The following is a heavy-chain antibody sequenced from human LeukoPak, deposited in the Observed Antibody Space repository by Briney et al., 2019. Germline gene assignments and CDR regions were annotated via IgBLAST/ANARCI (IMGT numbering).Heavy chain of an antibody. CDR1: GFTFSSSW. D-gene: IGHD3-10*01. V-gene: IGHV3-7*01. CDR2: IRQDGSQK. J-gene: IGHJ5*02. CDR3: AREVYGSGSYYSSPFDP. Sequence: GGSLRLSCTTSGFTFSSSWMSWVRQAPGRGLDWVARIRQDGSQKYYADSVKGRFTISRDNSKNTLYLQMNSLRAEDTAVYYCAREVYGSGSYYSSPFDPWGQGTLVTVSS.